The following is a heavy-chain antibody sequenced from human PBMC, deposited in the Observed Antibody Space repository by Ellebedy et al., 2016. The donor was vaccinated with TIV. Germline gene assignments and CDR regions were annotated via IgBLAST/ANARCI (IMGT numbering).Heavy chain of an antibody. CDR2: ISAGADEA. CDR1: GFTFSSYA. V-gene: IGHV3-21*01. D-gene: IGHD3-10*01. CDR3: VRFSRGAPFADYYYYMDV. J-gene: IGHJ6*03. Sequence: PGGSLRLSCAASGFTFSSYAMTWVRQAPGKGLEWVSSISAGADEAFHTDSVKGRFAIPRDNARASIYLQVDSLRVEDTAVYYCVRFSRGAPFADYYYYMDVWGEGTPVTVSS.